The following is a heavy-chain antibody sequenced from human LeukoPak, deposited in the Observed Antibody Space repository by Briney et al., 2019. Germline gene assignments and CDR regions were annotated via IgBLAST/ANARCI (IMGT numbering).Heavy chain of an antibody. CDR2: IYYSGST. CDR1: GGSISSYY. Sequence: SETLSLTCTVSGGSISSYYWSWIRQPPGKGLEWIGYIYYSGSTNYNPSLKSRVTISVDTSKNQFSLKLSSVTAADTAVYYCARGGDRGTIFGVVIDWGQGTLVTVSS. CDR3: ARGGDRGTIFGVVID. J-gene: IGHJ4*02. V-gene: IGHV4-59*01. D-gene: IGHD3-3*01.